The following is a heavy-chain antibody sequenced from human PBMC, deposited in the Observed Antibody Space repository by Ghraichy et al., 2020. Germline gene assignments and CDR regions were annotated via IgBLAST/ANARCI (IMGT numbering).Heavy chain of an antibody. V-gene: IGHV4-34*01. Sequence: SETLSLTCAVYGGSFSGYYWSWIRQPPGKGLEWIGEINHSGSTNYNPSLKSRVTISVDTSKNQFSLKLSSVTAADTAVYYCARGPLTWIFGVSDWFDPCGQGTLVTVSS. J-gene: IGHJ5*02. D-gene: IGHD3-3*01. CDR3: ARGPLTWIFGVSDWFDP. CDR1: GGSFSGYY. CDR2: INHSGST.